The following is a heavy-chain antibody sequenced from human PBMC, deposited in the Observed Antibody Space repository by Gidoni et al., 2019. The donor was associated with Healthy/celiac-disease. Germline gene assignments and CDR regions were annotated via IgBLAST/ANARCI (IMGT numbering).Heavy chain of an antibody. D-gene: IGHD2-2*01. CDR1: GYSFTSYW. CDR2: IYPGDSDT. Sequence: EVQLVQSGAEVTKPGESLTISCKGSGYSFTSYWIGWVRQMPGKGLEWMGIIYPGDSDTRYSPSFQGQVTISADKSISTAYLQWSSLKASDTAMYYCARRGTDCSSTSCYFYYGMDVWGQGTTVTVSS. V-gene: IGHV5-51*01. CDR3: ARRGTDCSSTSCYFYYGMDV. J-gene: IGHJ6*02.